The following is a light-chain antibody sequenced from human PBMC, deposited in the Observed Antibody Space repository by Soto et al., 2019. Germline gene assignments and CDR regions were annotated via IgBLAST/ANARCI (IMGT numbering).Light chain of an antibody. V-gene: IGKV3-15*01. CDR3: QQYNNWPPLT. CDR1: QSVSSN. CDR2: GAS. Sequence: EIVMTQSPATLSVSPGERATLSCRASQSVSSNLAWYQQKPGQAPRILIYGASTRATGIPARFSGSGSGTEITLTISSLLSEDFAIYYCQQYNNWPPLTFGGGTKVEIK. J-gene: IGKJ4*01.